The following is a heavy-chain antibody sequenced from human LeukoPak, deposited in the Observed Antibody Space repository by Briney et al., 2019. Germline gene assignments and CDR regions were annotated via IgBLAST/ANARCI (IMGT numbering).Heavy chain of an antibody. V-gene: IGHV3-30-3*01. CDR1: GFTFSNYA. J-gene: IGHJ3*02. CDR3: ARGSSSLRAVGVDIDI. D-gene: IGHD3-3*01. Sequence: GGSLRLSCAASGFTFSNYAMHWVRQAPGKALEWVAVISYTGSNKYYADSVKGRFTISRDNSKNTLYLQMNSLRTEDTAVYYCARGSSSLRAVGVDIDIWGQGTMVTVSS. CDR2: ISYTGSNK.